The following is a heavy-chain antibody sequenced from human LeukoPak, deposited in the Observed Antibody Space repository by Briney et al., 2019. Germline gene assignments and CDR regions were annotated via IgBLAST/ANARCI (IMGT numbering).Heavy chain of an antibody. CDR2: IYPGDPNT. Sequence: GEPLEISCQRSGSTFTSYWIGWVRQLPGKGLEWMGIIYPGDPNTRNNPSFQGQVTISAANSISTAYLKWTSLKASNPAMYSCARSYVDYGSLVYWGQGTLVTVCS. J-gene: IGHJ4*02. D-gene: IGHD4-17*01. CDR1: GSTFTSYW. V-gene: IGHV5-51*01. CDR3: ARSYVDYGSLVY.